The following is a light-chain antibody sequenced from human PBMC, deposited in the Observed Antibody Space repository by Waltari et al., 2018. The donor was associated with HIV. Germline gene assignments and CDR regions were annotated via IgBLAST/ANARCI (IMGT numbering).Light chain of an antibody. J-gene: IGLJ2*01. CDR3: HSRDSRGYMI. CDR1: SLRSYY. V-gene: IGLV3-19*01. CDR2: GRD. Sequence: SSDLTQDSHVSVALGQTVRITCQGDSLRSYYGSWCQQQPGQAPLLVIYGRDNRPSGIPDRFSGSSSGNSTSLIISEAQAADEAVYYCHSRDSRGYMIFGGGTRLTVL.